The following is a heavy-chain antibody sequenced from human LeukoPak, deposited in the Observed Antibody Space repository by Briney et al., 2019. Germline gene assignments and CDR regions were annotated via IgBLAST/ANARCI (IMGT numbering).Heavy chain of an antibody. Sequence: PSETLSLTCTVSGGSISSYYWSWIRQPPGKGLEWIGYIYYSGSTNYNPSLKSRITISVDTSKNQFSLKLRSVTAADTAVYYCAREDLNNGGVHESVTSTRYFDLWGRGTLVTVSS. V-gene: IGHV4-59*12. D-gene: IGHD5/OR15-5a*01. CDR2: IYYSGST. J-gene: IGHJ2*01. CDR3: AREDLNNGGVHESVTSTRYFDL. CDR1: GGSISSYY.